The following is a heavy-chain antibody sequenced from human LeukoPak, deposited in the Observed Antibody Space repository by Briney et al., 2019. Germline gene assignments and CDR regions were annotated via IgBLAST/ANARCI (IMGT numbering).Heavy chain of an antibody. V-gene: IGHV4-34*01. Sequence: SETLSLTCAVYGGSFSGYYWRWIRQPPGKGLEWIGEINHSGSTNYNTPLKSRVTISVDTSKNQFSLKLSSVTAADTAVYYCARGEPGSYYNFYAIDIWGQGTMVTVSS. J-gene: IGHJ3*02. CDR1: GGSFSGYY. CDR3: ARGEPGSYYNFYAIDI. D-gene: IGHD3-10*01. CDR2: INHSGST.